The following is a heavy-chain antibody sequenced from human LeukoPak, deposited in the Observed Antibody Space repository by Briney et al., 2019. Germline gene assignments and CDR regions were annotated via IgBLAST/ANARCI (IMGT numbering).Heavy chain of an antibody. V-gene: IGHV3-64*01. CDR2: ISSNGGST. J-gene: IGHJ4*02. Sequence: QPGGSLRLSCAASGFTFSSYAMHWVRQAPGKGLEYVSAISSNGGSTYYANSVKGRFTISRDNSKNTLYLQMGSLRAEDMAVYYCARADSSGYYDWGQGTLVTVSS. D-gene: IGHD3-22*01. CDR3: ARADSSGYYD. CDR1: GFTFSSYA.